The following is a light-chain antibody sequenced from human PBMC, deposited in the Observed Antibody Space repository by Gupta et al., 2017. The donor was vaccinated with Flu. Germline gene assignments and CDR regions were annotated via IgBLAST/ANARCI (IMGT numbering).Light chain of an antibody. V-gene: IGLV3-19*01. CDR2: GQS. Sequence: SSELTQDPAVSLALGQTVRITCQGDSLRSYYVSWYQQKPGQAPLLVIYGQSNRPSGIPDRFSGSSSGDTASLTITGAQAEDEADYYCNSRDSRGNPFVFGTGTKVTVL. CDR3: NSRDSRGNPFV. CDR1: SLRSYY. J-gene: IGLJ1*01.